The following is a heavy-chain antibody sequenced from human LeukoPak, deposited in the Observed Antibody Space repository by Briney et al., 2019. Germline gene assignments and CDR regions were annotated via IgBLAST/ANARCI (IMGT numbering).Heavy chain of an antibody. CDR3: ARGWAMVRGVIPY. J-gene: IGHJ4*02. CDR2: MNPNSGNT. CDR1: GYTFTSYY. Sequence: ASVKVSCKASGYTFTSYYMHWVRQAPGQGLEWMGWMNPNSGNTGYAQKFQGRVTMTRNTSISTAYMELSSLRSEDTAVYYCARGWAMVRGVIPYWGQGTLVTVSS. D-gene: IGHD3-10*01. V-gene: IGHV1-8*02.